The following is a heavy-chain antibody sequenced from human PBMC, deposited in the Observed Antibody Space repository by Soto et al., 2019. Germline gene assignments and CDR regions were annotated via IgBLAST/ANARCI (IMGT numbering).Heavy chain of an antibody. Sequence: QVQLVQSGAEVKKPGASVKVSCKASGYTFTSYAMHWVRQAPGQRLEWMGWINAGNGNTKYSQKFQGRVTITRDTSASTAYMELSSLTSEDRAVYYCARDPDIVVVVAATGAHFDYWGQGTPVTVSS. CDR3: ARDPDIVVVVAATGAHFDY. CDR2: INAGNGNT. V-gene: IGHV1-3*01. CDR1: GYTFTSYA. J-gene: IGHJ4*02. D-gene: IGHD2-15*01.